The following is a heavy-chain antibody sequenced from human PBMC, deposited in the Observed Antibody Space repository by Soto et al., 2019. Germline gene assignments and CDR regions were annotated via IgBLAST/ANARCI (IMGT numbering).Heavy chain of an antibody. D-gene: IGHD4-17*01. CDR3: AKPPPHYYGDYASLDS. CDR1: EFTFSSYA. CDR2: ISGGGGST. V-gene: IGHV3-23*01. J-gene: IGHJ4*02. Sequence: EVQLLQSGGGLVQPGGSLRLSCEASEFTFSSYAMTWVRQAPGKGLEWVSTISGGGGSTYHADSVKGRFTISRDNSKNTLYLQMNSLRAEDTAVYYCAKPPPHYYGDYASLDSWGQGTLVTVSS.